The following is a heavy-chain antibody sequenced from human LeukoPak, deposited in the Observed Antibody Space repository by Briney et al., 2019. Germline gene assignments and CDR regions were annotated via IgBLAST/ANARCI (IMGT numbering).Heavy chain of an antibody. CDR3: ARSSRAIDS. CDR2: IKEDGSEK. CDR1: GFTFSSSW. D-gene: IGHD2-2*01. V-gene: IGHV3-7*01. J-gene: IGHJ4*02. Sequence: PGGSLRLSCAASGFTFSSSWVSWVRQAPGKGLEWVANIKEDGSEKYYVDSVKGRFTISRDNAKNSLYLQMNSLRADDTAVYYCARSSRAIDSWGQGTLVTVSS.